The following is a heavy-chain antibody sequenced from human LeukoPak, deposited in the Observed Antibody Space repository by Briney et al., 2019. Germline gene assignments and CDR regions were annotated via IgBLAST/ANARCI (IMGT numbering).Heavy chain of an antibody. CDR1: GGSFSGYY. Sequence: PSETLSLTCAVYGGSFSGYYWSWLRQPPGKGLEWIGEINHSGSTNYNPSLKSRVTISVDTSKNQFSLKLSSVTAADTAVYYCARLVSADPFDYWGQGTLVTVSS. V-gene: IGHV4-34*01. CDR2: INHSGST. J-gene: IGHJ4*02. D-gene: IGHD2-8*02. CDR3: ARLVSADPFDY.